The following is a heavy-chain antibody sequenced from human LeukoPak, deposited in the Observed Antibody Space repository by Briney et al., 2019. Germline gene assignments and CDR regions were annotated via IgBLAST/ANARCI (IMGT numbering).Heavy chain of an antibody. CDR2: IIPILGIA. V-gene: IGHV1-69*04. Sequence: SVKVSCKASGGTFSSYAISWVRQAPGQGLEWMGRIIPILGIANYVQKFQGRVTITADKSTSTAYMELSSLRSEDTAVYYCARGYYYGSGSYSMWGQGTLVTVSS. CDR3: ARGYYYGSGSYSM. D-gene: IGHD3-10*01. CDR1: GGTFSSYA. J-gene: IGHJ4*02.